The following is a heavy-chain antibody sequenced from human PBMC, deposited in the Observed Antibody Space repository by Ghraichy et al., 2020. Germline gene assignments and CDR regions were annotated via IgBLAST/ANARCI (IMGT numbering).Heavy chain of an antibody. CDR3: ATPPILLWFGELSQTTKDY. CDR2: INPNSGGT. D-gene: IGHD3-10*01. J-gene: IGHJ4*02. Sequence: ASVKVSCKASGYTFTGYYMHWVRQAPGQGLEWMGWINPNSGGTNYAQKFQGRVTMTRDTSISTAYMELSRLRSDDTAVYYCATPPILLWFGELSQTTKDYWGQGTLVTVSS. CDR1: GYTFTGYY. V-gene: IGHV1-2*02.